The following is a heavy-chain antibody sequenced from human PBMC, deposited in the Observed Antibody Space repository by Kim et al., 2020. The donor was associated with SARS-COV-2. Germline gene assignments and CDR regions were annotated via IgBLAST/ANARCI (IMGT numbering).Heavy chain of an antibody. V-gene: IGHV6-1*01. D-gene: IGHD6-19*01. Sequence: AVSVKSRITINPNTSKNKFSLQLNSATPADTAVYYCARAELSGGWPHFDYWGQGTLVTVSS. J-gene: IGHJ4*02. CDR3: ARAELSGGWPHFDY.